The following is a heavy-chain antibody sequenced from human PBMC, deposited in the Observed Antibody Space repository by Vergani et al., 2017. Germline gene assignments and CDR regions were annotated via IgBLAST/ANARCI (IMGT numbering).Heavy chain of an antibody. CDR1: GFTVSSNY. V-gene: IGHV3-53*02. CDR3: AGPQGTSAYYYGGFDY. J-gene: IGHJ4*02. D-gene: IGHD3-22*01. CDR2: ISSDGGST. Sequence: VQLVETGGGLIQPGGSLRLSCAASGFTVSSNYMSWVRQAPGKGLEWVSTISSDGGSTYYADSVKGRFTISRDNSKNTLSLQMNSLTAEDTAIYYCAGPQGTSAYYYGGFDYWGQGILVTVSS.